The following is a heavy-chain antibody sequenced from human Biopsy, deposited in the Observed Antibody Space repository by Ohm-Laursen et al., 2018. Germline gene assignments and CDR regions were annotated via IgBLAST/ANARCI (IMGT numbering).Heavy chain of an antibody. CDR1: GDTFNKYG. Sequence: GASVKVSCKASGDTFNKYGIFWVRQAPRQGLEWMGRIIPIVDIVNYAQRFQGRVTMTADKPTSTAYLDLSSLISEDTAVYYCARGGSGSGYYGMDVWGQGTTVTVSS. V-gene: IGHV1-69*04. J-gene: IGHJ6*02. D-gene: IGHD3-10*01. CDR2: IIPIVDIV. CDR3: ARGGSGSGYYGMDV.